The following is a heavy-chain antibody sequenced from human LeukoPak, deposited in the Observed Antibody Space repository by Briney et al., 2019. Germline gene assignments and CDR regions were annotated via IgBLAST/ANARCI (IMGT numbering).Heavy chain of an antibody. V-gene: IGHV3-53*01. Sequence: PGGSLRLSCAASRVTVSYNYRSWVRQAPGKGLEWVSVIYSGGSTYYADSVKGRFTISRDNSKNTLYLQMNSLRAEDTAVYYCARDLSSAAGGLDYCGQGTLVTVSS. CDR2: IYSGGST. J-gene: IGHJ4*02. CDR3: ARDLSSAAGGLDY. D-gene: IGHD6-13*01. CDR1: RVTVSYNY.